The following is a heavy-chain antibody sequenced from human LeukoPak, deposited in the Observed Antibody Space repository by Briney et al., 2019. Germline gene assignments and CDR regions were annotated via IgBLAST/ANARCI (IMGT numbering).Heavy chain of an antibody. CDR3: AKGPTQYSSGWLT. J-gene: IGHJ5*02. CDR2: ISYDGSNK. D-gene: IGHD6-19*01. CDR1: GFTFSSYG. Sequence: GGSLRLSCAASGFTFSSYGMHWVRQAPGKGLEWVAVISYDGSNKYYADSVKGRFTISRDNSKNTPYLQMNSLRAEDTAVYYCAKGPTQYSSGWLTWGQGTLVTVSS. V-gene: IGHV3-30*18.